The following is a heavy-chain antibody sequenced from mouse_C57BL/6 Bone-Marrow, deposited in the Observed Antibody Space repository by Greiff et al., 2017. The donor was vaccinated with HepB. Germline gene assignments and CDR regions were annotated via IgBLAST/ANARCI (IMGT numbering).Heavy chain of an antibody. CDR2: INPGSGGT. CDR3: ARGGTWFAD. J-gene: IGHJ3*01. CDR1: GYAFTNYL. V-gene: IGHV1-54*01. D-gene: IGHD1-1*02. Sequence: VQLQQSGAELVRPGTSVKVSCKASGYAFTNYLIEWVKQRPGQGLEWIGVINPGSGGTNYNEKFKGKATLTADKSSSTAYMQLSSLTSEDSAVYFCARGGTWFADWGQGPLVTVSA.